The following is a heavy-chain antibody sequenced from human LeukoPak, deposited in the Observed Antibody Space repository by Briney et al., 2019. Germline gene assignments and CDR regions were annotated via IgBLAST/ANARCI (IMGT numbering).Heavy chain of an antibody. CDR2: ISGSSSAI. Sequence: GGSLRLSCTVSGFTLSDYGMNWVRQAPGKGLEWVSFISGSSSAIHYADSVKGRFTISRDNAKKSLYLQMSNLRAEDTAVYFCARGGGLDVWGQGATVTVSS. D-gene: IGHD3-16*01. J-gene: IGHJ6*02. CDR1: GFTLSDYG. V-gene: IGHV3-48*01. CDR3: ARGGGLDV.